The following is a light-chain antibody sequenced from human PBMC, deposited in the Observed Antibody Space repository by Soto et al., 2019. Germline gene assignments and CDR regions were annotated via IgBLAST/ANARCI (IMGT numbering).Light chain of an antibody. J-gene: IGKJ1*01. V-gene: IGKV3D-15*01. Sequence: EIVLTQSPGTLSLSPGERATLSCRASQSVSNNYLAWYQQKPGQAPRLLIYGASNRATGIPDRFSGSGSGTEFTLTISSLQSEDFAVYYCQQYNNWPPTFGRGTKV. CDR1: QSVSNN. CDR3: QQYNNWPPT. CDR2: GAS.